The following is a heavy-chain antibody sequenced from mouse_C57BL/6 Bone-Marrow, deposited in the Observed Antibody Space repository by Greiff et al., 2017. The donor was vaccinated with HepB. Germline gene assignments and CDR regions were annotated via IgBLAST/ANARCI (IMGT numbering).Heavy chain of an antibody. CDR2: ISYDGSN. J-gene: IGHJ2*01. CDR1: GYSITSGYY. CDR3: ARDENY. Sequence: DVQLQESGPGLVKPSQSLSLTCSVTGYSITSGYYWNWIRQFPGNKLEWMGYISYDGSNNYNPSLKNRISITRDTSKNQIFLKLNSVTTEDTATYYCARDENYWGQGTTLTVSS. V-gene: IGHV3-6*01.